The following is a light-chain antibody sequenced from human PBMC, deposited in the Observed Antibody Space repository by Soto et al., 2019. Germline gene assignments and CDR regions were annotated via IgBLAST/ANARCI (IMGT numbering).Light chain of an antibody. CDR1: QSVISNY. J-gene: IGKJ2*03. CDR3: QKYDTSPYS. Sequence: ESVLTQSPGTLSLSPGEGATLSCRSSQSVISNYLAWYQKKPGQAPRLLIYGASNRATGIPDRFTGSGSGTDFIFTIRRLEPEDSAVYYCQKYDTSPYSFGQGTKLEIK. CDR2: GAS. V-gene: IGKV3-20*01.